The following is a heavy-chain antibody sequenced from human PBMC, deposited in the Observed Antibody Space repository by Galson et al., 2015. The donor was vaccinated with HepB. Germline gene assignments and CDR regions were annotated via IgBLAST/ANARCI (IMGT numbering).Heavy chain of an antibody. CDR2: INPSGGST. CDR1: GYTFTSYY. D-gene: IGHD2-2*01. J-gene: IGHJ5*02. Sequence: SVKVSCKASGYTFTSYYMHWVRQAPGQGLEWMGIINPSGGSTSYAQKFQGRVTMTRDTSTSTVYMELSSLRSEDTAVYYCARQIVVPAAMEDWFDPWGQGTLVTVSS. CDR3: ARQIVVPAAMEDWFDP. V-gene: IGHV1-46*01.